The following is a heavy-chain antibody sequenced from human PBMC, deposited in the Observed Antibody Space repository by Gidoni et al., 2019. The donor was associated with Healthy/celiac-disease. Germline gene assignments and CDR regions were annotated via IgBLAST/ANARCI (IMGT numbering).Heavy chain of an antibody. CDR3: ARGEWELPLDY. D-gene: IGHD1-26*01. CDR2: INHSGST. J-gene: IGHJ4*02. CDR1: GGSFSGYY. V-gene: IGHV4-34*01. Sequence: QVQLQQWGAGLFKPSETLSLTCAVYGGSFSGYYWSWIRQPPGKGLEWIGEINHSGSTNDNPSLKSRVTISVDTSKNQFSLKLSSVTAADTAVYYCARGEWELPLDYWGQGTLVTVSS.